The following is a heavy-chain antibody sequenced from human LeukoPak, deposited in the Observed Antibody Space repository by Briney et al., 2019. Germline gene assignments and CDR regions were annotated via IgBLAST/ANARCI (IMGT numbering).Heavy chain of an antibody. CDR3: ARASGWLQFLWDY. D-gene: IGHD5-24*01. CDR1: GFTVSSKY. J-gene: IGHJ4*02. CDR2: IYSGGST. V-gene: IGHV3-66*01. Sequence: GGSLRHSCAASGFTVSSKYMSWVRQATGKGLEWVSVIYSGGSTYYADSVKGRFTISRDNSKNTLYLQMNSLRAEDTAVYYCARASGWLQFLWDYWGQGTLVTVSS.